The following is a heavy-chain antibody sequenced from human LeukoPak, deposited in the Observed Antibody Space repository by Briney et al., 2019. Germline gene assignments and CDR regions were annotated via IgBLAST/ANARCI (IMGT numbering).Heavy chain of an antibody. J-gene: IGHJ4*02. D-gene: IGHD2-2*01. CDR2: INPSSGGT. Sequence: ASVKVSCKASGYTFTGYYMHWVRQAPGQGLEWMGWINPSSGGTNYAQKFQGRVAMTRDTSISTAYMELSRLRSDDTAIYYCARDVGEYCSSVSCYASDYWGQGTLVTVSS. CDR3: ARDVGEYCSSVSCYASDY. V-gene: IGHV1-2*02. CDR1: GYTFTGYY.